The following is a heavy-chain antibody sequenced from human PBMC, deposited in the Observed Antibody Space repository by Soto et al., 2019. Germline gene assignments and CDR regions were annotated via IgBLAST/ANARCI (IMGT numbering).Heavy chain of an antibody. Sequence: HTLSLTCAISGDSVSSNSAAWNWIRQSPSRGLEWLGRTYYRSKWYNDYAVSVKSRITINPDTSKNQFSLQLNSVTPEDTAVYYCARDLGFRGVIIPRLDYWGQGTLVTVSS. D-gene: IGHD3-10*01. V-gene: IGHV6-1*01. CDR2: TYYRSKWYN. CDR1: GDSVSSNSAA. CDR3: ARDLGFRGVIIPRLDY. J-gene: IGHJ4*02.